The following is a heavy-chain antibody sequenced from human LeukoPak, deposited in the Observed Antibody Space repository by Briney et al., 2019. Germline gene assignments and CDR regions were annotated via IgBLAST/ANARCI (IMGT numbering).Heavy chain of an antibody. J-gene: IGHJ4*02. CDR3: ARYRGYSYGYSSQPVDY. Sequence: SETLSLTCAVYGGSFSGYYWSWIRQPPGKGLEWIGEINHSGSTNYNPSLKSRVTISVDTSKNQFSLKLSSVTAADTAVYYCARYRGYSYGYSSQPVDYWGQGTLVTVSS. CDR2: INHSGST. D-gene: IGHD5-18*01. CDR1: GGSFSGYY. V-gene: IGHV4-34*01.